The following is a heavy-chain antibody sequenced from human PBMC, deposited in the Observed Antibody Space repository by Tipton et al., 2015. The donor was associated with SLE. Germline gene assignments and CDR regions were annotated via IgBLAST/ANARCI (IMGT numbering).Heavy chain of an antibody. CDR1: GGSISSSSYY. D-gene: IGHD1-26*01. V-gene: IGHV4-39*07. Sequence: LRLSCTVSGGSISSSSYYWGWIRQPPGKGLEWIGSIYYSGSTYYNPSLKSRVTISVDTSKNQFSLKLSSVTAADTAVYYCANGGGQVDPFDYWGQGTLVPVSS. CDR3: ANGGGQVDPFDY. CDR2: IYYSGST. J-gene: IGHJ4*02.